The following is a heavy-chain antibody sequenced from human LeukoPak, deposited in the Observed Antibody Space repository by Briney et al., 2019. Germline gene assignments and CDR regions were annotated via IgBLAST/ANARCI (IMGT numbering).Heavy chain of an antibody. CDR2: ISGNGGRT. J-gene: IGHJ4*02. CDR1: GFTFSNYA. D-gene: IGHD6-13*01. V-gene: IGHV3-23*01. CDR3: AKAHSISWPYAFDS. Sequence: GGSLRLSCAASGFTFSNYAMAWVRQAPGKGLEWVSAISGNGGRTYSADSVQGRFTISRDNAKNTVYLQMDNLRAEDSAMYYCAKAHSISWPYAFDSWGQGTLVIVSS.